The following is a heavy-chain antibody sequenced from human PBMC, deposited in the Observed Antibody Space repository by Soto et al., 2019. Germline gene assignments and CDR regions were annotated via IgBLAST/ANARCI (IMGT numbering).Heavy chain of an antibody. Sequence: QVQLEQSGAEVKKPGSSVKVSCKASGGTFSSDTFSWVRLAPGQGLEWMGGIIPMLGKANYAQNFEGRVTITADEFTHTVYMELSSLRSDDTAVFYCARGPKKAPFYFDISGYPRPAGFDLWGQGTMVTVSS. CDR2: IIPMLGKA. V-gene: IGHV1-69*01. J-gene: IGHJ3*01. D-gene: IGHD3-22*01. CDR3: ARGPKKAPFYFDISGYPRPAGFDL. CDR1: GGTFSSDT.